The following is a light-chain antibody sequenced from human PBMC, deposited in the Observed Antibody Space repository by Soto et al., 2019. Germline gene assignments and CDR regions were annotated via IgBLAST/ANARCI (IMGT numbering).Light chain of an antibody. J-gene: IGKJ5*01. CDR2: AAS. CDR1: QGISSS. Sequence: DIQLTQSPSFLSASVGDRVTITCRASQGISSSLAWYQQKPGEAPKLLIYAASTLQSGAPSGFSGSGYGTEFTLTISSLQPDDFASYYCQKLHNFPLTFGQGTRLEIK. V-gene: IGKV1-9*01. CDR3: QKLHNFPLT.